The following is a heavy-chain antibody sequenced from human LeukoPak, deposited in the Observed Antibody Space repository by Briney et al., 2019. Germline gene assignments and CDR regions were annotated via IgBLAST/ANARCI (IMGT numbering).Heavy chain of an antibody. CDR1: GFTFSNFG. CDR2: IRYDGSIQ. Sequence: GSLRLSCAASGFTFSNFGMHWVRQAPGKGLEWATFIRYDGSIQFYADSVKGRFAISRDNSKNTGYLQMNSLRAEDTAVYYCAREAPIISMIVASGFDPWGQGTLVTVSS. CDR3: AREAPIISMIVASGFDP. J-gene: IGHJ5*02. D-gene: IGHD3-22*01. V-gene: IGHV3-30*02.